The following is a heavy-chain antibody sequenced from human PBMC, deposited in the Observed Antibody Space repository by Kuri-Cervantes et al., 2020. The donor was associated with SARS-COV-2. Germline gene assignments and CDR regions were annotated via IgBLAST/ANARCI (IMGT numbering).Heavy chain of an antibody. V-gene: IGHV3-33*01. CDR2: IWYDGSNK. CDR3: VRVGYSYDYDYYYYGMDV. J-gene: IGHJ6*02. Sequence: GESLKISCAASGFTFSHYGMHWVRQAPGKGLEWVAVIWYDGSNKYYADSVKGRFTISRDNSENTLYLQMNSLRAEDTAVYHCVRVGYSYDYDYYYYGMDVWGQGTTVTVSS. D-gene: IGHD5-18*01. CDR1: GFTFSHYG.